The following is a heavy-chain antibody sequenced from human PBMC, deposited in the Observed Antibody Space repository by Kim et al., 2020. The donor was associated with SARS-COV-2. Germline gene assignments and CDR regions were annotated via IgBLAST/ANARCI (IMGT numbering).Heavy chain of an antibody. J-gene: IGHJ4*02. CDR1: GFTFSSYA. V-gene: IGHV3-64D*06. CDR2: ISSNGGST. D-gene: IGHD3-3*01. CDR3: VKLYYDFWSGYYPDFDY. Sequence: GGSLRLSCSASGFTFSSYAMHWVRQAPGKGLEYVSAISSNGGSTYYADSVKGRFTISRDNSKNTLYLQMSSLRAEDTAVYYCVKLYYDFWSGYYPDFDYWGQGTLVTVSS.